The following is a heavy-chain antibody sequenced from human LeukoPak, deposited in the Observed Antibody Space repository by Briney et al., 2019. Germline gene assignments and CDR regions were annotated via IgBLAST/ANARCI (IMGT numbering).Heavy chain of an antibody. CDR1: GFTFSSHS. CDR3: ARRGESASYGDYRFDY. Sequence: SGGSLRLSCAASGFTFSSHSMSWVRQAPGKGLEWVSYISGESSTIYYADSVKGRFTISRDNSKNTLFLQMNSLRAEDTAVYYCARRGESASYGDYRFDYWGQGTLVTVSS. V-gene: IGHV3-48*01. D-gene: IGHD4-17*01. CDR2: ISGESSTI. J-gene: IGHJ4*02.